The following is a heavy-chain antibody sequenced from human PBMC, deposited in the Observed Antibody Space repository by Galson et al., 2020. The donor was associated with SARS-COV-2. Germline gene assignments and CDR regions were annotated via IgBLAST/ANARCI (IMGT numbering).Heavy chain of an antibody. V-gene: IGHV4-59*01. J-gene: IGHJ3*02. Sequence: ASETLSLTCTVSGGSISSYYWSWLRQPPGKGLEWIGYIYYSGSTNYNPSLKSRVTISVDTSKNQFSLKLSSVTAADTAVYYCARVGCSGGSCPDAFDIWGQGTMVTVSS. CDR3: ARVGCSGGSCPDAFDI. D-gene: IGHD2-15*01. CDR2: IYYSGST. CDR1: GGSISSYY.